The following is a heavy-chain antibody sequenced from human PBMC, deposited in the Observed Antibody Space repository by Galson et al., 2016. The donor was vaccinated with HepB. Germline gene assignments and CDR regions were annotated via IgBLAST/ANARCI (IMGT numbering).Heavy chain of an antibody. CDR2: VFHNGNT. Sequence: SETLSLTCTVSGGSISSSNWWSWVRQPPGKGLEWIGDVFHNGNTNYKSSLKSRVTISVDKSKNQFSLNLTSVTAADTAVYYCARRLYCSGGSCYIFDSWGQGTLVTVSP. V-gene: IGHV4-4*02. CDR1: GGSISSSNW. CDR3: ARRLYCSGGSCYIFDS. D-gene: IGHD2-15*01. J-gene: IGHJ4*02.